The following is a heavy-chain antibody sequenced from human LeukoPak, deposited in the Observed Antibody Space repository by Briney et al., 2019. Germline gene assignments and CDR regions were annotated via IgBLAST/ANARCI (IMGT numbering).Heavy chain of an antibody. CDR1: GFTFSNYG. J-gene: IGHJ3*02. CDR3: ARGFITMVRGVHDAFDI. D-gene: IGHD3-10*01. V-gene: IGHV3-30*03. Sequence: PGGSLRLSCAASGFTFSNYGIHWVRQAPGKGLEWVAVISDDGRKTYYAESVKGRFTISRDNSKNTLYLQMNSLRAEDTAVYYCARGFITMVRGVHDAFDIWGQGTMVTVSS. CDR2: ISDDGRKT.